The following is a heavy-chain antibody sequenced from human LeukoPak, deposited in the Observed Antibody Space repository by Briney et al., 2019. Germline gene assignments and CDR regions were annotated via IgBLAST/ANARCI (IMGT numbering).Heavy chain of an antibody. CDR2: ISSSGTTK. CDR1: GFTFSSYE. D-gene: IGHD5-24*01. Sequence: PGRSLRLSCAASGFTFSSYEMNWVRQAPGKGLEWVSYISSSGTTKYYADSVKGRFTISRDNAKDSLYLQMNSLRAEDTALYYCARDRRRDGNNYLDYWGQGALVTVSS. V-gene: IGHV3-48*03. CDR3: ARDRRRDGNNYLDY. J-gene: IGHJ4*02.